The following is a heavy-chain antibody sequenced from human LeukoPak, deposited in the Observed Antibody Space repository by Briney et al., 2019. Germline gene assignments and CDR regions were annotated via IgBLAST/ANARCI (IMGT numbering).Heavy chain of an antibody. V-gene: IGHV4-34*01. CDR3: ARGRFGEFDY. D-gene: IGHD3-10*01. Sequence: PSETLSLTCAVYGGSFSGYYWSWIRQPPGKGLEWIGEINHSGSTNYNPSLKSRVTISVETSKNQFSLKLSSVTAADTAVYYCARGRFGEFDYWGQGTLVTVSS. CDR2: INHSGST. CDR1: GGSFSGYY. J-gene: IGHJ4*02.